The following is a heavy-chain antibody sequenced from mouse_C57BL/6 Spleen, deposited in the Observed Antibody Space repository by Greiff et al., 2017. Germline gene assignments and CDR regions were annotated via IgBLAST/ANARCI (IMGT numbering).Heavy chain of an antibody. D-gene: IGHD1-1*01. CDR2: ISSGSSTI. Sequence: EVQLVESGGGLVKPGGSLKLSCAASGFTFSDYGMHWVRQAPEKGLEWVAYISSGSSTIYYADTVKGRFTISRDNAKNTLFLQMTSLRSEDTAMYYCARVYGSSSLFAYWGQGTLVTVSA. CDR1: GFTFSDYG. CDR3: ARVYGSSSLFAY. V-gene: IGHV5-17*01. J-gene: IGHJ3*01.